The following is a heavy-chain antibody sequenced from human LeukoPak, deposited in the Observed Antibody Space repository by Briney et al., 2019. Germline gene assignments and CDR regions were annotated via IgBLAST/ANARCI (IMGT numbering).Heavy chain of an antibody. CDR1: GGSICSYY. J-gene: IGHJ5*02. D-gene: IGHD6-6*01. V-gene: IGHV4-4*07. Sequence: SETLSLTCTVSGGSICSYYWSWIRQPAGKGLEWIGRIYTSGSTNYNPSLKSRVTMSVDTSKNQFSLKLSSVTAADTAVYYCASIRYSSSSYWFDPWGQGTLVTVSS. CDR3: ASIRYSSSSYWFDP. CDR2: IYTSGST.